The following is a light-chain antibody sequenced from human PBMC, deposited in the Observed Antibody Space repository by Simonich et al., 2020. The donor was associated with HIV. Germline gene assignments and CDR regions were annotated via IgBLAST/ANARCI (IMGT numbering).Light chain of an antibody. V-gene: IGLV1-44*01. Sequence: QSALTQPASVSGSPGQSITISCTGTSSDVGGYSYVSWYQQLPGTAPKLLIYSNNQRPSGVPDRFSGSKSGTSASLAISGLQSEDEADYYCAAWDDSLNGWVFGGGTKLTVL. CDR1: SSDVGGYSY. CDR3: AAWDDSLNGWV. CDR2: SNN. J-gene: IGLJ3*02.